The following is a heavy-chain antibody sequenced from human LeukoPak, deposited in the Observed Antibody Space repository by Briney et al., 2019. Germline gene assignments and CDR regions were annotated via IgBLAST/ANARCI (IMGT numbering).Heavy chain of an antibody. V-gene: IGHV3-21*01. CDR3: ARDPAIEYSSSSSYYMDV. D-gene: IGHD6-6*01. J-gene: IGHJ6*03. Sequence: GGSLRLSCAVSGFTFSSYSMNWVRQAPGKGLEWVSSVSSSSSYIYYADSVKGRFTISRDNAKNSLYLQMNSLRAEDTAVYYCARDPAIEYSSSSSYYMDVWGKGTTVTVSS. CDR2: VSSSSSYI. CDR1: GFTFSSYS.